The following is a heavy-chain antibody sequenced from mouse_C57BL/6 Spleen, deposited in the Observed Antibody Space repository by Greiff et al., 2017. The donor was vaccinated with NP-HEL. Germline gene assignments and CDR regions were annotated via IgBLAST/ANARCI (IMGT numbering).Heavy chain of an antibody. V-gene: IGHV1-80*01. D-gene: IGHD1-1*01. J-gene: IGHJ4*01. CDR2: IYPGDGDT. CDR1: GYAFSRYW. CDR3: ARRRGYYGSSLYAMDY. Sequence: QVQLQQSGAELVKPGASVKISCKASGYAFSRYWMNWVKQRPGKGLEWIGQIYPGDGDTNYNGKFKGKAPLTADKSSSAAYMQLSSLTSEDSAVYFCARRRGYYGSSLYAMDYWGQGTSVTVSS.